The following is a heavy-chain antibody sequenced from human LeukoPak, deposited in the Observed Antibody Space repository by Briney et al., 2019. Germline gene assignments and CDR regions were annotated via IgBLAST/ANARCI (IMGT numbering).Heavy chain of an antibody. J-gene: IGHJ4*02. CDR2: IIPIFGTA. D-gene: IGHD3-3*01. CDR1: GGTFSSYA. Sequence: LVKVSCKASGGTFSSYAISWVRQAPGQGLEWMGGIIPIFGTANYAQRFQGRVTITADESTSTAYMELSSLRSEDTAVYYCARAGGFLEWLYFDYWGQGTLVTVSS. CDR3: ARAGGFLEWLYFDY. V-gene: IGHV1-69*13.